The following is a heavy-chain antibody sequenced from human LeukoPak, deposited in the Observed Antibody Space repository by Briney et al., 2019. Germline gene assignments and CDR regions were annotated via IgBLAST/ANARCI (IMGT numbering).Heavy chain of an antibody. CDR1: GFTFSSYG. V-gene: IGHV3-33*01. J-gene: IGHJ3*02. CDR3: ARDLSKAVAAYAFDI. CDR2: MWYDGSNK. D-gene: IGHD6-19*01. Sequence: PGGSLRLSCAASGFTFSSYGMHWVRQAPGKGLEWVAVMWYDGSNKYYADSVKGRFTISRDNSKNTLYLQMNSLRAEDTAVYYCARDLSKAVAAYAFDIWGQGTMVTVSS.